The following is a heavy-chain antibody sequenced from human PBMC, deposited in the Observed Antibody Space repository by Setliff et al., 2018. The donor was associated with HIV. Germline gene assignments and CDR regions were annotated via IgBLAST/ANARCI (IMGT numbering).Heavy chain of an antibody. CDR1: GFSLNTSGMA. CDR3: AHRLVVRWYFDY. D-gene: IGHD3-22*01. Sequence: SGPTLVNPTQTLTLTCTFSGFSLNTSGMAVGWIRQPPGKALEWLALIYWDDDKRYSPSLKSRLTITKDTSKNQVVLTMTNLDPVDTATYFCAHRLVVRWYFDYWGQGTLVTV. CDR2: IYWDDDK. J-gene: IGHJ4*02. V-gene: IGHV2-5*02.